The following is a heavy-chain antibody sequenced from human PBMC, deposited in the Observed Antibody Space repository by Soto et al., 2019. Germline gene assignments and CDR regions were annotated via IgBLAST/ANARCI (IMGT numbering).Heavy chain of an antibody. CDR1: GFTFSSFA. Sequence: GSLRLSCAASGFTFSSFAMGCVRQAPGKGLEWVSGISGNGGSTYYADSVKGRFTISRDTSKNTLYLQMDSLGAEDTAIYYCAKVVGDGNDYYDCCGQGTLVTVSS. CDR2: ISGNGGST. CDR3: AKVVGDGNDYYDC. D-gene: IGHD3-22*01. V-gene: IGHV3-23*01. J-gene: IGHJ4*02.